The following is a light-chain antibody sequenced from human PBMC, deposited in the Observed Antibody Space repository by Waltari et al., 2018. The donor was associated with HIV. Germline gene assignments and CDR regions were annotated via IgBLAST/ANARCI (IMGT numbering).Light chain of an antibody. Sequence: DIVMTQTPPSLSVTPGQPASFPSNSSQSLKHTDGKTYLYWYLQRPGQSPQVLIYEVSKRYAGVPDRFSGSGSGTHFTLKIARVEAEDVGSYYCMQTLHLLYTFGQGTKLEIK. CDR2: EVS. CDR3: MQTLHLLYT. J-gene: IGKJ2*01. V-gene: IGKV2D-29*02. CDR1: QSLKHTDGKTY.